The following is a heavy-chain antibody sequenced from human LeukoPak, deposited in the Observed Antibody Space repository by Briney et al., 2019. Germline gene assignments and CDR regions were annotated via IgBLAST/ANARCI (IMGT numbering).Heavy chain of an antibody. CDR1: GYTFTSYY. J-gene: IGHJ4*02. CDR2: INPSGVST. CDR3: ARDLTIVGATKTPGY. D-gene: IGHD1-26*01. V-gene: IGHV1-46*01. Sequence: ASVKVSCKASGYTFTSYYMHWVRQAPGQGLEWMGIINPSGVSTSYAQKFQGRVTMTRDTSTSTVYMELSSLRSEDTAVYYCARDLTIVGATKTPGYWGQGTLVTVPS.